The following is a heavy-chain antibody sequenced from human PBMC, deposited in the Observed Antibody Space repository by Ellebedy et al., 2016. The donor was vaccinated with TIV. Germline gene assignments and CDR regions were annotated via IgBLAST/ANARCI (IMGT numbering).Heavy chain of an antibody. CDR2: INHSGST. Sequence: MPSETLSLTCAVYGGSFSGYYWTWIRQPPGKGLEWIGDINHSGSTNYNPSLKSRVTISVDTSKNQFSLKLSSVTAADTAVYFCAREGSDTAMGLDYWGQGTLVTVSS. CDR1: GGSFSGYY. D-gene: IGHD5-18*01. J-gene: IGHJ4*02. CDR3: AREGSDTAMGLDY. V-gene: IGHV4-34*01.